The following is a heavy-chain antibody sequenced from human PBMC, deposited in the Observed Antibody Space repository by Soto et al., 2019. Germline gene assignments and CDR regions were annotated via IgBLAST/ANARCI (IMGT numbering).Heavy chain of an antibody. Sequence: PSEPLSLTCTVSGGSISSDYYHWTWIRQSPERGLEWIGYIHHSGSILYNPSLKSRVTISVDTSKNQFSLHLSSVTAADTAVSFCARQDDGGDTLDVWGQGTTVTVSS. CDR2: IHHSGSI. CDR1: GGSISSDYYH. D-gene: IGHD2-21*02. J-gene: IGHJ6*02. V-gene: IGHV4-30-4*08. CDR3: ARQDDGGDTLDV.